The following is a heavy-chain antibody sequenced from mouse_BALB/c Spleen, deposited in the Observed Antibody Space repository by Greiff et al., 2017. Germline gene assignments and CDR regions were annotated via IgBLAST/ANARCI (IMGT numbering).Heavy chain of an antibody. CDR2: ISYDGSN. D-gene: IGHD2-12*01. CDR1: GYSITSGYY. V-gene: IGHV3-6*02. CDR3: ARDTTTGFAY. J-gene: IGHJ3*01. Sequence: EVKLMESGPGLVKPSQSLSLTCSVTGYSITSGYYWNWIRQFPGNKLEWMGYISYDGSNNYNPSLKNRISITRDTSKNQFFLKLNSVTTEDTATYYCARDTTTGFAYWGQGTLVTVSA.